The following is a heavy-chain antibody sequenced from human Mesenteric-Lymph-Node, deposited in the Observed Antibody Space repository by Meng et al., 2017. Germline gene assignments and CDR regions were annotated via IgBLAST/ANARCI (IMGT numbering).Heavy chain of an antibody. CDR2: IYSSGNT. D-gene: IGHD1-26*01. Sequence: SETLSLTCTVSGGSISNYYWSWIRQSPGRGLEWIGYIYSSGNTNYSPSLKGRGTISLDTSKNQFSLNLTSVTAADTAIYYCARFSGSYYYYYYGMDVWGQGTTVTVSS. V-gene: IGHV4-59*01. J-gene: IGHJ6*02. CDR3: ARFSGSYYYYYYGMDV. CDR1: GGSISNYY.